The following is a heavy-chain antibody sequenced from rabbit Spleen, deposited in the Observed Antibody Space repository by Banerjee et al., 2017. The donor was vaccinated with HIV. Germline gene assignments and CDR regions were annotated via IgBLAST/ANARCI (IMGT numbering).Heavy chain of an antibody. CDR1: GFSFSSSYC. V-gene: IGHV1S45*01. CDR3: ARGSATMTMVITGYYFNL. CDR2: INSDTGNT. J-gene: IGHJ4*01. D-gene: IGHD2-1*01. Sequence: QEQLEESGGDLVKPGASLTLTCTASGFSFSSSYCSCWVRQAPGKGLEWIACINSDTGNTVYASWAKGPFTISKTSSTTVTLQVTSLTAADTATYFCARGSATMTMVITGYYFNLWGPGTLVTVS.